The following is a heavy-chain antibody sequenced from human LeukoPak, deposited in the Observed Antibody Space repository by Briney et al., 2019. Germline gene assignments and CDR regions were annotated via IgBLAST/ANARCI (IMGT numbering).Heavy chain of an antibody. CDR1: GFSFREYW. D-gene: IGHD3-16*01. CDR3: VQGGHFDF. V-gene: IGHV3-7*01. J-gene: IGHJ4*01. Sequence: GGSLRLSRAASGFSFREYWMTWGRQAPGKRPELLANINPHGSERYYVDSVRGRFTNSRDNDRNSVYLERNSRRADDTAVYFCVQGGHFDFGG. CDR2: INPHGSER.